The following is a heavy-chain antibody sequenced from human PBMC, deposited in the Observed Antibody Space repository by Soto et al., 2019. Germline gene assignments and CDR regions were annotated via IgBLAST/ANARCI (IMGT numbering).Heavy chain of an antibody. CDR2: IKEDGSEI. D-gene: IGHD3-22*01. Sequence: GGSLRLSCAASGFTLSRYWMSWVRQAPGKGLEWVAKIKEDGSEIYYVDSVEGRFTISRDNAKNSLYLQMNSLTAEDTAVYYCARSGYGSGYWGLDYWGQGTLVTVSS. J-gene: IGHJ4*02. CDR3: ARSGYGSGYWGLDY. CDR1: GFTLSRYW. V-gene: IGHV3-7*01.